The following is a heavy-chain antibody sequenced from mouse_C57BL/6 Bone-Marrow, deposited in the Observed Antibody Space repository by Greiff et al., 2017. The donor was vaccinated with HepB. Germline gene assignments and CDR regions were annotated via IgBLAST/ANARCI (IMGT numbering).Heavy chain of an antibody. CDR1: GYSITSGYY. CDR2: ISYDGSN. V-gene: IGHV3-6*01. D-gene: IGHD4-1*01. J-gene: IGHJ2*01. CDR3: ARDQVGPNYFDY. Sequence: VQLQQSGPGLVKPSQSLSLTCSVTGYSITSGYYWNWIRQFPGNKLEWMGYISYDGSNNYNPSLKNRISITRDTSKNQFFLKLNSVTTEDTATYYCARDQVGPNYFDYWGQGTTLTVSS.